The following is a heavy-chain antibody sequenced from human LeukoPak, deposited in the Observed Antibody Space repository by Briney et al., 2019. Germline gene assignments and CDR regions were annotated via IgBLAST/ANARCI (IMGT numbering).Heavy chain of an antibody. D-gene: IGHD6-13*01. J-gene: IGHJ4*02. V-gene: IGHV4-61*02. Sequence: PSQTLSLTCTVSGNSISSGDNYWSWIRQPAGKGLEWIGRIYTSGSTNYNPSLKSRVTISGDTSKNQFSLRLSSMTAADTAVYYCARDPDIAVARTYFDYWGQGTLVTVSS. CDR3: ARDPDIAVARTYFDY. CDR1: GNSISSGDNY. CDR2: IYTSGST.